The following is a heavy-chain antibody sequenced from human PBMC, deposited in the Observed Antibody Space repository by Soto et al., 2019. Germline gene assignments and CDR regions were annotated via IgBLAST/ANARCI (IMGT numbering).Heavy chain of an antibody. D-gene: IGHD3-22*01. CDR1: GYSFAGYW. Sequence: PGESLQISCKGSGYSFAGYWITCVRQKPGKGLEWMGRIDPSDSQTYYSPSFRGHVTISATKSITTVFLQWSSLRASDTAMYYCARQIYDSDTGPNFQYYFDSWGEGTPVTVSP. CDR2: IDPSDSQT. V-gene: IGHV5-10-1*01. CDR3: ARQIYDSDTGPNFQYYFDS. J-gene: IGHJ4*02.